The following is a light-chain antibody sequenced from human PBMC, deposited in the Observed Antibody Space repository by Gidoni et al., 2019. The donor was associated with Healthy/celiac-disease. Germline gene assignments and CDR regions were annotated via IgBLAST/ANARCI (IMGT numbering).Light chain of an antibody. V-gene: IGLV2-14*01. CDR2: EVS. J-gene: IGLJ3*02. CDR1: SSDVGGYNY. Sequence: QSALTQPASVSGSPGQSITISCTGTSSDVGGYNYVSWYQQHPGKAPKLMIYEVSNRPSGVSNRFSGSKSGNTASLTISGLQAEDEADYYCSSYTSSNWGVFGGGTKLTVL. CDR3: SSYTSSNWGV.